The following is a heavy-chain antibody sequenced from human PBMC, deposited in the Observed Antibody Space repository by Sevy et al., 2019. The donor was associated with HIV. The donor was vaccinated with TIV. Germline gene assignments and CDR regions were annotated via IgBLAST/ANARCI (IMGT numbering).Heavy chain of an antibody. V-gene: IGHV3-30*04. CDR1: GFTFSDYD. Sequence: GESLKISCAGSGFTFSDYDMHWVRQAPGKGLEWVAVMSHDGNYKNYADSVKVRFTISRDNFKNTLYLQMNSLRVEDTAIYFCARLFSCGGDCYYLDHWGQGALVTVSS. CDR2: MSHDGNYK. CDR3: ARLFSCGGDCYYLDH. D-gene: IGHD2-21*02. J-gene: IGHJ4*02.